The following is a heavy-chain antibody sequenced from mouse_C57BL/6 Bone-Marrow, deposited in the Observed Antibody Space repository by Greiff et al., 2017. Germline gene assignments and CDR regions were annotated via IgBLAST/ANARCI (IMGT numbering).Heavy chain of an antibody. CDR3: ARHHYYGSWGYFDV. D-gene: IGHD1-1*01. V-gene: IGHV5-2*01. CDR1: EYEFPSHD. Sequence: DVHLVESGGGLVQPGESLKLSCESNEYEFPSHDMSWVRKTPEQRLELVAAINSDGGSTYYPDTMERRFIISRDNTKKTLYLQMSSLRSEDTALYYCARHHYYGSWGYFDVWGTGTTVTVSS. J-gene: IGHJ1*03. CDR2: INSDGGST.